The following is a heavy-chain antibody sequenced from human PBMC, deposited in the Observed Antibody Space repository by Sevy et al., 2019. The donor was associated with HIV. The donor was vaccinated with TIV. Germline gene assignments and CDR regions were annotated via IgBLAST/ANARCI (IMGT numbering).Heavy chain of an antibody. Sequence: SGYLRLSCAASGFAFRGSAIHWVRQASGKGLERIGRIRSNGNSFATDYVPSVKGRFTISRDDSKKTAYLEMSSLKIDHTAVYYCSGQVGDTVMAIFDYWGQGTLVTVSS. CDR2: IRSNGNSFAT. V-gene: IGHV3-73*01. CDR1: GFAFRGSA. CDR3: SGQVGDTVMAIFDY. D-gene: IGHD1-26*01. J-gene: IGHJ4*02.